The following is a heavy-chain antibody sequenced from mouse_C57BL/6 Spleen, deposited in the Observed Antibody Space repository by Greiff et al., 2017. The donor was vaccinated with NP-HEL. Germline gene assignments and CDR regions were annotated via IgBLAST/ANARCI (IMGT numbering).Heavy chain of an antibody. V-gene: IGHV1-52*01. CDR1: GYTFTSYW. D-gene: IGHD2-3*01. CDR3: AREGIYDGYYVRFFDY. J-gene: IGHJ2*01. CDR2: IDPSDSET. Sequence: VKLQQPGAELVRPGSSVKLSCKASGYTFTSYWMHWVKQRPIQGLEWIGNIDPSDSETHYNQKFKDKATLTVDKSSSTAYMQLSSLTSEDSAVYYCAREGIYDGYYVRFFDYWGQGTTLTVSS.